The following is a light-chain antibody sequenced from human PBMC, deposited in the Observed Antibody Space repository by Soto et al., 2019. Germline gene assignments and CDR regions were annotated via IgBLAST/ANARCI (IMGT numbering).Light chain of an antibody. CDR1: QSVSSSY. CDR3: QQFGSPSWT. CDR2: GAS. Sequence: ESVLTQSPGTLSLSPGEKATLSCRASQSVSSSYLAWYQQKPGQAPRLLIYGASSRATGIPDRFSGSGSGTDFTLTVSRLEPEDFALYYCQQFGSPSWTFGQGTKV. V-gene: IGKV3-20*01. J-gene: IGKJ1*01.